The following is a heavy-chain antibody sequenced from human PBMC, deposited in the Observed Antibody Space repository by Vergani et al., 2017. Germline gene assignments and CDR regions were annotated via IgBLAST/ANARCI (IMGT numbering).Heavy chain of an antibody. CDR1: GYTFTSYG. CDR2: ISAYNGNT. D-gene: IGHD3-3*01. V-gene: IGHV1-18*01. Sequence: QVQLVQSGAEVKKPGASVKVSCKASGYTFTSYGISWVRQAPGQGLEWLGWISAYNGNTNYAHKLQGRVTMTTDTSTSTAYMERRSLRSDDTAVYYCAREGRYDFWSGYSRPLNWFDPWGQGTLVTVSS. J-gene: IGHJ5*02. CDR3: AREGRYDFWSGYSRPLNWFDP.